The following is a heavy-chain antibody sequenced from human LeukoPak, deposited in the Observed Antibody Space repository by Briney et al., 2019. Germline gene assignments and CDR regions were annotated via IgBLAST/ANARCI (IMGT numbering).Heavy chain of an antibody. CDR1: GYTFTSYD. V-gene: IGHV1-8*01. CDR2: MNPNSGNT. CDR3: ARGPKYSSSYQFDY. J-gene: IGHJ4*02. D-gene: IGHD6-13*01. Sequence: ASVKVSCKASGYTFTSYDINWVRQATGQGLEWMVWMNPNSGNTGYAQKFQGRVTMTRNTSISTAYMELSSLGSEDMAVYYCARGPKYSSSYQFDYWGQGTLVTVSS.